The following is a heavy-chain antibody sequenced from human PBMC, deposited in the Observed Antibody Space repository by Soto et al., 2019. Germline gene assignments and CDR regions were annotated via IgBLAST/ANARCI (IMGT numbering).Heavy chain of an antibody. J-gene: IGHJ3*02. CDR3: ARIKWEKRTYGAFDI. D-gene: IGHD1-26*01. CDR2: IYPGDSDT. CDR1: GYSFTSYW. Sequence: PGESLKISCKGSGYSFTSYWIGWVRQMPGKGLEWMGIIYPGDSDTRYSPSFQGQVTISADKSISTAYLQWSSLKASDTAMYYCARIKWEKRTYGAFDIWGQGTMVPVSS. V-gene: IGHV5-51*01.